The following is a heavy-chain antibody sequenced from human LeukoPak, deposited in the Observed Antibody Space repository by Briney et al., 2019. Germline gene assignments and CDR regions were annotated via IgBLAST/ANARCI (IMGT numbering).Heavy chain of an antibody. V-gene: IGHV3-21*01. CDR3: ARASNIAAAGTGFSY. Sequence: GGSLRLSCAASGFTFSDYSINWVRQAPGKGLGWVSSISSSSSYIYYADSVKGRFTISRDNAKNSLYLQMNSLRAEDTAVYYCARASNIAAAGTGFSYWGQGTLVTVSS. J-gene: IGHJ4*02. CDR2: ISSSSSYI. D-gene: IGHD6-13*01. CDR1: GFTFSDYS.